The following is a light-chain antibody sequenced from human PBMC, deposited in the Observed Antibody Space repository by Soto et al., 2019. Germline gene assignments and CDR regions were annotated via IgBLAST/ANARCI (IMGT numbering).Light chain of an antibody. CDR1: QSVRGN. Sequence: EIVLTQSPATLSVSPGERATLSCRASQSVRGNLAWYQQRPGQSPRLLIYGASTRATGIPARFSGSGSGTEFTFTISSLQSEDFAVYYCQQYNNWPRTFGQGTKVDIK. V-gene: IGKV3-15*01. J-gene: IGKJ1*01. CDR3: QQYNNWPRT. CDR2: GAS.